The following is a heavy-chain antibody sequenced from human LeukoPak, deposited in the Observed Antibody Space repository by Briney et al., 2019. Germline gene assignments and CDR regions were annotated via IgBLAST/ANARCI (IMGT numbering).Heavy chain of an antibody. CDR2: IYHSGST. CDR3: ARRSDRNASPLRY. V-gene: IGHV4-30-2*01. D-gene: IGHD2-2*01. J-gene: IGHJ4*02. Sequence: NASETLSLTCTVSGGSISSGGYYWSWIRQPPGKGLEWIGYIYHSGSTYYNPSLKSRVTISVDTSKNQFSLKLTSVTSADTAVYYCARRSDRNASPLRYWGQGTLVTVSS. CDR1: GGSISSGGYY.